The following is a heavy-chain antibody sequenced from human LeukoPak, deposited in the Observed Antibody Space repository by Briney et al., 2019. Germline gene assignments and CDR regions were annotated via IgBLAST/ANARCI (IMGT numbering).Heavy chain of an antibody. Sequence: GGSLRLSCAASGFTFSTYSMNWVRQAPGKGLEWVSYISSSSSTIYYADSVKGRFTISRDNAKNSLYLQMSSLRDEDTAVYYCARASFQRWLQLGGDWGQGTLVTVSS. D-gene: IGHD5-24*01. V-gene: IGHV3-48*02. CDR1: GFTFSTYS. CDR2: ISSSSSTI. J-gene: IGHJ4*02. CDR3: ARASFQRWLQLGGD.